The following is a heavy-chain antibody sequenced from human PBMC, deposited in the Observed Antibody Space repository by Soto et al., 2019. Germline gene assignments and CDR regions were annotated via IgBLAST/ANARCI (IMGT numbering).Heavy chain of an antibody. CDR2: INGYNGNT. J-gene: IGHJ6*02. Sequence: QVQLVQSGAEVKKPGASVKVSCKASGYTFSTYGISWVRQAPGQGLEWMGWINGYNGNTNYAPKLQGRITMTTDTSTTTAYMELRRLRSNDTAVYYCARMGDVPYYYPGMDVWGQGTTVTVSS. D-gene: IGHD3-16*01. V-gene: IGHV1-18*01. CDR3: ARMGDVPYYYPGMDV. CDR1: GYTFSTYG.